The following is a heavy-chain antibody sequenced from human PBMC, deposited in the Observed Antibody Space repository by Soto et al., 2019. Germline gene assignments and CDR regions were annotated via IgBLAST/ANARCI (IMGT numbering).Heavy chain of an antibody. J-gene: IGHJ5*02. CDR2: INAGNGNT. CDR1: GYTFTSYA. V-gene: IGHV1-3*01. D-gene: IGHD5-18*01. Sequence: ASVKVSCKASGYTFTSYAMHWVRHAPGQRLEWMGWINAGNGNTKYYSDSVKGRSTISRDNSKNTLYLQMNSLRAEDTAVYYCARGVGGWIQLWPWGQGTLVTVSS. CDR3: ARGVGGWIQLWP.